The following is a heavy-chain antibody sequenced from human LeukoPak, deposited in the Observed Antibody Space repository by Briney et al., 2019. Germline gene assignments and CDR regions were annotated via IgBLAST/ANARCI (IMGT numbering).Heavy chain of an antibody. CDR2: ISSSGSTI. J-gene: IGHJ4*02. V-gene: IGHV3-11*04. D-gene: IGHD1-7*01. CDR3: ARDGGGGGVPVDYNWNYGPLYYFDY. CDR1: GYSISSGYY. Sequence: LSLTCTVSGYSISSGYYWGWIRQPPGKGLEWVSYISSSGSTIYYADSVKGRFTISRDNAKNSLYLQMNSLRAEDTAVYYCARDGGGGGVPVDYNWNYGPLYYFDYWGQGTLVTVSS.